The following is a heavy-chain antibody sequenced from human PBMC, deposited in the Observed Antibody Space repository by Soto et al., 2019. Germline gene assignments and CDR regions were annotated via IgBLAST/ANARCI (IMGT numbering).Heavy chain of an antibody. CDR2: IYHSGST. J-gene: IGHJ6*02. CDR3: ARSPGNYDFWSGYPIRPYYYGMDV. D-gene: IGHD3-3*01. V-gene: IGHV4-4*02. Sequence: PSETLSLTCAVSGGSISSSNWWSCVRQPPGKGLEWIGEIYHSGSTNYNPSLKSRVTISVDKSKNQFSLKLSSVTAADTAVYYCARSPGNYDFWSGYPIRPYYYGMDVWGQGTTVTVS. CDR1: GGSISSSNW.